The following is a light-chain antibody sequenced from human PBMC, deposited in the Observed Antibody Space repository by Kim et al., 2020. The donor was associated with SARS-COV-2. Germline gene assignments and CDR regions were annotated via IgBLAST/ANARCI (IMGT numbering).Light chain of an antibody. Sequence: GQSVTISCTGTSNDVGHYEAVSWYQQHPGKVPKLLIFEDSQRPSGVPDRFSGSKSGNTASLTVSGLQPEDEADYFCSSYGGNNNLIFGGGTQLTVL. V-gene: IGLV2-8*01. CDR1: SNDVGHYEA. J-gene: IGLJ2*01. CDR3: SSYGGNNNLI. CDR2: EDS.